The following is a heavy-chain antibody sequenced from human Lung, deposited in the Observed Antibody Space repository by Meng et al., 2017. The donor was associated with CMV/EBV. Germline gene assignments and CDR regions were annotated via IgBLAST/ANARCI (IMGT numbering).Heavy chain of an antibody. CDR2: INQGGNEK. V-gene: IGHV3-7*01. CDR1: GFMFSNNW. CDR3: ATTSNGLFYS. Sequence: ESLKISCEASGFMFSNNWMSWVRQAPGKGLEWVANINQGGNEKYHVDSVRGRFTISRDNGNKSLSLQMNSLRVEDTALYYCATTSNGLFYSWGQGALVTVSS. J-gene: IGHJ4*02. D-gene: IGHD2-2*01.